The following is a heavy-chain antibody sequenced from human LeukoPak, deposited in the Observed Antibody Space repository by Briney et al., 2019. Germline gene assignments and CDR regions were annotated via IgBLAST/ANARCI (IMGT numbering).Heavy chain of an antibody. J-gene: IGHJ4*02. Sequence: SETLSLTCAVYGGSFSGYYWCWIRQPPGKGLEWIGEINHSGSTNYNPSLKSRVTISVDTSKNQFSLKLSSVTAADTAVYYCAGGYSYGIHDYWGQGTLVTVSS. CDR2: INHSGST. D-gene: IGHD5-18*01. V-gene: IGHV4-34*01. CDR3: AGGYSYGIHDY. CDR1: GGSFSGYY.